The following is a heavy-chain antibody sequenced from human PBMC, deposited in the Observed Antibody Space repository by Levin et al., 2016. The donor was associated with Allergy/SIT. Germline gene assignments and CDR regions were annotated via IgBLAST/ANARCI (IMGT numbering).Heavy chain of an antibody. Sequence: SETLSLTCAVYGGSFSGYYWSWIRQPPGKGLEWIGEINHSGSTNYNPSLKSRVTISVDTSKNQFSLKLSSVTAADTAVYYCARARQYGVRLNYYYYYGMDVWGQGTTVTVSS. CDR3: ARARQYGVRLNYYYYYGMDV. CDR1: GGSFSGYY. V-gene: IGHV4-34*01. CDR2: INHSGST. D-gene: IGHD2-8*01. J-gene: IGHJ6*02.